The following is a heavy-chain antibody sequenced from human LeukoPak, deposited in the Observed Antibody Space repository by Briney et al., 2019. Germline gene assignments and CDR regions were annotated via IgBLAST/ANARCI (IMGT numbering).Heavy chain of an antibody. V-gene: IGHV3-48*03. CDR3: ASLPEVPPDY. Sequence: PGGSLRLSCAVSGFTFSNYAMSWVRQAAGKGLEWVSTISSSGSTIYYADSVKGRFTISRDNAKNSLYLQMNSLRAEDTAVYYGASLPEVPPDYWGQGTLVTVSS. CDR2: ISSSGSTI. J-gene: IGHJ4*02. CDR1: GFTFSNYA.